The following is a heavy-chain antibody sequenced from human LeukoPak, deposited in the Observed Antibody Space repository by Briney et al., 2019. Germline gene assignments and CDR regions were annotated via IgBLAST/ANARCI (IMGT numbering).Heavy chain of an antibody. V-gene: IGHV4-39*07. J-gene: IGHJ4*02. Sequence: SETLSLTCTVSGGSISSSSYYWGWIRQPPGKGLEWIGSIYYSGSTYYNPSLKSRVTISVDTSKNQFSLKLSSVTAADTAVYYCARSLTADTFDYWGQGTLVTVSS. D-gene: IGHD2-21*02. CDR2: IYYSGST. CDR1: GGSISSSSYY. CDR3: ARSLTADTFDY.